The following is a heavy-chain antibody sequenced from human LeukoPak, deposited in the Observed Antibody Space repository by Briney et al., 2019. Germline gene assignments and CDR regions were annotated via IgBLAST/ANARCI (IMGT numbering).Heavy chain of an antibody. Sequence: NPSETLSLTCTVSGGSISSYYWSWIRQPPGKGLEWIGYIYYGGSTNYNPSLKSRVTISVDKSKKQFSLKLRSVTAADTAVYYCAKKLWPHDAFDIWGHGTLVTVYS. CDR2: IYYGGST. CDR1: GGSISSYY. D-gene: IGHD2/OR15-2a*01. J-gene: IGHJ3*02. CDR3: AKKLWPHDAFDI. V-gene: IGHV4-59*12.